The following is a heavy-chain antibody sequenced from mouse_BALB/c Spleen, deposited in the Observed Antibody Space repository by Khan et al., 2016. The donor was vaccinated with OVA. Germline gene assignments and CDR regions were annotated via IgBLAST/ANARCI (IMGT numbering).Heavy chain of an antibody. CDR3: ARRTTEYAMDY. CDR1: GYTFPSNT. Sequence: VQLKESGAELARPGASVKMSCKASGYTFPSNTMHWVKQRPGQGLEWIGYINPRSDYTIYNQKFKDKATLTADISTTTAYMQLSSLTSDDAAVYCCARRTTEYAMDYWGQGTSVTVSS. V-gene: IGHV1-4*01. CDR2: INPRSDYT. J-gene: IGHJ4*01. D-gene: IGHD2-14*01.